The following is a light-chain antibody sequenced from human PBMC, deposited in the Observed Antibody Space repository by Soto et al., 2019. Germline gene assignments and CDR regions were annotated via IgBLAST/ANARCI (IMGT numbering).Light chain of an antibody. Sequence: EIVLTQSPGTLSLSPGERATLSCRASQSVSSTYLAWYQQKPGQAPRLLIYGASIRTIGIPDRFSGSGSGTDFTLTVSRLEAEDFAVYYCHHYGSSPTWTFGQGTKVEFK. CDR1: QSVSSTY. V-gene: IGKV3-20*01. CDR2: GAS. CDR3: HHYGSSPTWT. J-gene: IGKJ1*01.